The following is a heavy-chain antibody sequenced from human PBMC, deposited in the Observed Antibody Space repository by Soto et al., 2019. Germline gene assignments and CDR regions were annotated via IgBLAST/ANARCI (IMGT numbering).Heavy chain of an antibody. J-gene: IGHJ4*02. D-gene: IGHD3-22*01. Sequence: SETLSLTCAVSGGSISSSNWWRWVRQPPGKGLEWIGEIYHSGSTNYNPSLKSRVTISVDKSKNQFSLKLSSVTAADTAVYYWARALTYYDSSGYYLPYFDYWGQGTLVTVSS. CDR1: GGSISSSNW. V-gene: IGHV4-4*02. CDR2: IYHSGST. CDR3: ARALTYYDSSGYYLPYFDY.